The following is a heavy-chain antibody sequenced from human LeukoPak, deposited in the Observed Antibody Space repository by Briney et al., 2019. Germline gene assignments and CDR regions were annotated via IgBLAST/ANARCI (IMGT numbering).Heavy chain of an antibody. D-gene: IGHD3-22*01. V-gene: IGHV3-73*01. Sequence: GGSLRLSCAASGFTFSGSAMHWVRQASGKGLEWVGRIRSKANSYATAYAASVKGRFTISRDDSKNTAYLQMNSLRAEDTAVYYCAKDQSSGYYKIGYFDYWGQGTLVTVSS. CDR3: AKDQSSGYYKIGYFDY. CDR1: GFTFSGSA. CDR2: IRSKANSYAT. J-gene: IGHJ4*02.